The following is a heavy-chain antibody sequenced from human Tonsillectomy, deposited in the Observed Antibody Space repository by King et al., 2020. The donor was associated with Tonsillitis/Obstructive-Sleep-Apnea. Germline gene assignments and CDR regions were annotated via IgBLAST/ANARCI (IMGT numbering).Heavy chain of an antibody. V-gene: IGHV4-34*01. CDR1: GGSFSGYY. CDR3: ASAPCTIFGVVIGFDP. CDR2: INHSGST. J-gene: IGHJ5*02. D-gene: IGHD3-3*01. Sequence: VQLQQWGAGLLKPSETLSLTCAVYGGSFSGYYWSWIRQPPGMGLEWIGEINHSGSTNYNPSLKSRVTISVDTSKNQFSLKLSSVTAADTAVYYCASAPCTIFGVVIGFDPWGQGTLVTVSS.